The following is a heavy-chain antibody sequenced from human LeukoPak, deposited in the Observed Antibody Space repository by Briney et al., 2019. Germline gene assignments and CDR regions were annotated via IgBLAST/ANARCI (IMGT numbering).Heavy chain of an antibody. CDR1: GFTFNNYW. CDR2: IKPGGNEK. D-gene: IGHD3-3*01. J-gene: IGHJ3*01. V-gene: IGHV3-7*03. CDR3: ATFRFLGT. Sequence: GGSLRLSCAASGFTFNNYWMSWVRQGPGKGLEWVANIKPGGNEKYYVDSVKGRFTISRDNVKNSLYLQMNSLRAEDTAIYYCATFRFLGTWGQGTMVTVSP.